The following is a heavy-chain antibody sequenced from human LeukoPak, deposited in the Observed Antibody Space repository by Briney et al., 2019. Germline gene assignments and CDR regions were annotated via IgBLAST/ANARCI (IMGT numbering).Heavy chain of an antibody. D-gene: IGHD3-16*01. V-gene: IGHV4-4*07. CDR1: GGSISSYY. CDR2: IHTSGST. Sequence: SSETLSLTCTVSGGSISSYYWSWIRQPAGKGLEWIGRIHTSGSTYYNPSLKSRVTISVDTSKNQFSLKLSSVTAADTAVYYCARVRPPYYYYYMDVWGKGTTVTISS. CDR3: ARVRPPYYYYYMDV. J-gene: IGHJ6*03.